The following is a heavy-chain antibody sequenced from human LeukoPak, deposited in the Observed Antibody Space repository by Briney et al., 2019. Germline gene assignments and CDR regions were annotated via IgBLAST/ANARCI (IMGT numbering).Heavy chain of an antibody. CDR1: GFTLSLAW. V-gene: IGHV3-74*01. D-gene: IGHD5-24*01. CDR2: IKYDGSYT. Sequence: PGGSLRLSCATSGFTLSLAWMHWVRQAPGKGLEWVSRIKYDGSYTNYADSVKGRFAISRDNARNTLSLHMISLRAADTAVYFCVRDGDAYNFDFWGQGVLVTVSS. CDR3: VRDGDAYNFDF. J-gene: IGHJ4*02.